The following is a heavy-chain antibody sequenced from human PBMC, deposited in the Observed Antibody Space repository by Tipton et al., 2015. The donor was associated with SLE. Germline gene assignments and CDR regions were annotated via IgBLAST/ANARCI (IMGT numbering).Heavy chain of an antibody. D-gene: IGHD3-10*01. J-gene: IGHJ3*02. CDR3: ASPGGGSGSFDAFDI. CDR1: IGSIKNIGYY. Sequence: LRLSCSVSIGSIKNIGYYWTWIRQHPGKALEWIGYIYYNGNTYYNPSLKSRATISADTSNNEFSLRLTSVTAADTAIYYCASPGGGSGSFDAFDIWGQGTMVTVSS. V-gene: IGHV4-31*03. CDR2: IYYNGNT.